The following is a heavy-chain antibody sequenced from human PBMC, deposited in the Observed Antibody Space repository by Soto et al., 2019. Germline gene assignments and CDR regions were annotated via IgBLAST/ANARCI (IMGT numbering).Heavy chain of an antibody. V-gene: IGHV1-8*01. CDR3: ARRAETNGWNGFGADKYYFDF. D-gene: IGHD1-1*01. J-gene: IGHJ4*02. Sequence: SLKVSCKASGYTFTSYDIYWVRQATGQGLEWMGWMNPNTGNSGYAQKFQGRVTMTSDTSISTAHMELSSLRSEDTAVYYCARRAETNGWNGFGADKYYFDFWGQGTLVTASS. CDR2: MNPNTGNS. CDR1: GYTFTSYD.